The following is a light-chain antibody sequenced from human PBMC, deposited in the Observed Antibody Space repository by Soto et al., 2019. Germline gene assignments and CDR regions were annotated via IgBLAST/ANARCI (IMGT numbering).Light chain of an antibody. Sequence: DIQMTQSPSSLSASVGDRVTITCRASQPISNFLNWYQQKPGTAPKLLISTASTLQSGVPSRFGGSGSGTEFTLVISGLQPEDFATYYCPQSVSPIYTFGQGTKLEIK. CDR2: TAS. CDR3: PQSVSPIYT. J-gene: IGKJ2*01. V-gene: IGKV1-39*01. CDR1: QPISNF.